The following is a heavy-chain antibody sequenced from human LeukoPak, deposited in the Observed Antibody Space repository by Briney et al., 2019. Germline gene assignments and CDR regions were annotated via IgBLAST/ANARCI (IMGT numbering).Heavy chain of an antibody. J-gene: IGHJ3*02. CDR3: AREITGTTLDI. V-gene: IGHV4-59*01. CDR1: GGSISSYY. Sequence: SETLSLTCTVSGGSISSYYWSWIRQPPGKGLEWIGYISYSGSTNYNPSLKSRVTISVDTSKNQFSLKLSSVTAADTAVYYCAREITGTTLDIWGQGTMVTVSS. D-gene: IGHD1-20*01. CDR2: ISYSGST.